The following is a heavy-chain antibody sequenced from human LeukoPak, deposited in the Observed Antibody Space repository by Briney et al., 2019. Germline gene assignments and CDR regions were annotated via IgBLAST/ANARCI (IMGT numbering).Heavy chain of an antibody. CDR3: ARSQGEAVGATGDYYFDY. CDR2: IKNSGST. V-gene: IGHV4-34*09. Sequence: TSEPLSLPCAVYGGPFSVYYWSWLRQPPGRGLEWLGEIKNSGSTYYTPSLKSRFTISVDKSKNQFSLKLSSVTAEDTAVYYCARSQGEAVGATGDYYFDYWGQGTLVTVSS. J-gene: IGHJ4*02. CDR1: GGPFSVYY. D-gene: IGHD1-26*01.